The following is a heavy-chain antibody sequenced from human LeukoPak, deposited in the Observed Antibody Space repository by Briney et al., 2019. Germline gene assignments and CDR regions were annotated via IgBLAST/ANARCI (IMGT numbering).Heavy chain of an antibody. D-gene: IGHD4-23*01. J-gene: IGHJ4*02. Sequence: SVKVSCKASGGTFSSYAISWVRQAPGQGLEWMGRIIPILGIANYAQKFQGRVTITADKSTTTAYMELSSLRSEDTAVYYCARVRPPRTTVVTPPDYWGQGTLVTVSS. CDR1: GGTFSSYA. CDR3: ARVRPPRTTVVTPPDY. V-gene: IGHV1-69*04. CDR2: IIPILGIA.